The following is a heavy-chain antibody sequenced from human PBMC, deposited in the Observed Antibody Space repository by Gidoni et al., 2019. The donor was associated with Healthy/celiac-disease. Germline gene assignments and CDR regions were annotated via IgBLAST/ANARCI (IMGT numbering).Heavy chain of an antibody. J-gene: IGHJ5*02. CDR2: TYDRSKWYN. Sequence: QVQLQQPGPGLVKPSQTLSLTCAISGDSVSSNSAAWNWIRQSPARGLEWLGRTYDRSKWYNDYSVSEKSRITINPDTSKNQFSLQLNSETPEDTAVYYCAVATTTKNWFDPWGQGTLVTVSS. CDR3: AVATTTKNWFDP. D-gene: IGHD5-12*01. CDR1: GDSVSSNSAA. V-gene: IGHV6-1*01.